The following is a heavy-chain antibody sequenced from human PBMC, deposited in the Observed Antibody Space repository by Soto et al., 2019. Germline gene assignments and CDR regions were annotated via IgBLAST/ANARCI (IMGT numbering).Heavy chain of an antibody. J-gene: IGHJ5*02. V-gene: IGHV4-31*03. CDR2: IYYSGST. D-gene: IGHD3-3*01. CDR1: GGYISSGGYY. Sequence: QVQLQESGPGLVKPSQTLSLTCTVSGGYISSGGYYWSWIRQHPGKGLEWIGYIYYSGSTYYNPSRKSRVTISVDTSKNQFSLKLSSVTAADTVGYYCAGERGEYITIFGVVIGATHNWCDPWGQGTLVTVSS. CDR3: AGERGEYITIFGVVIGATHNWCDP.